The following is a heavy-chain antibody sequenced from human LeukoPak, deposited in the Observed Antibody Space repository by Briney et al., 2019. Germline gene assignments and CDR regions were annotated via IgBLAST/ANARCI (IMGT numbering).Heavy chain of an antibody. V-gene: IGHV4-34*01. CDR2: INHGGST. CDR1: GGSFSGDF. J-gene: IGHJ1*01. Sequence: SETLSLTCAVYGGSFSGDFWSWIRQSPGKGLEWIGEINHGGSTTYNPSLKSRVTISVDTSKNQFSLKLSSVTAADTAVYYCASQPFSSSWYFFQHWGQGTLVTVSS. CDR3: ASQPFSSSWYFFQH. D-gene: IGHD6-13*01.